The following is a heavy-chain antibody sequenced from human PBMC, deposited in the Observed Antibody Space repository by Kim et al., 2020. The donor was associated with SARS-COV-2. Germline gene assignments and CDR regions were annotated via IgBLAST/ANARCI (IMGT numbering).Heavy chain of an antibody. CDR2: INAGNGNT. Sequence: ASVKVSCKASGYTFTTYAMHWVRQAPGQRLEWMGWINAGNGNTKYSRKLQGRVTITRDTSASTAYMELSSLRVEDTAVYYCARGYGFCSATSCQTADSWG. CDR3: ARGYGFCSATSCQTADS. J-gene: IGHJ5*01. D-gene: IGHD2-2*03. CDR1: GYTFTTYA. V-gene: IGHV1-3*01.